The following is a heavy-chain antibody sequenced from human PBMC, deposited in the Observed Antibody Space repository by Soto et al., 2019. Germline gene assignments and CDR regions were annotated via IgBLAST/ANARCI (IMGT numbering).Heavy chain of an antibody. CDR3: ARRGYGLYFDY. Sequence: EVQLVEPGGGLVQPGGSLRLSCAASGFTFSSYAMHWVRQAPGKGLEYVSVISGNGDSTYYANSVKGRFTISRDNSKNTLYLQMGSLRAEDMAVYYCARRGYGLYFDYWGQGTLVTVSS. CDR2: ISGNGDST. CDR1: GFTFSSYA. J-gene: IGHJ4*02. V-gene: IGHV3-64*01. D-gene: IGHD3-10*01.